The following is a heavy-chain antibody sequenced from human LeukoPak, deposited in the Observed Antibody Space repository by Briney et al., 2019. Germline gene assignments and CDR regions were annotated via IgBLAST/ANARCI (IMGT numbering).Heavy chain of an antibody. J-gene: IGHJ4*02. D-gene: IGHD3-3*01. Sequence: PGGSLRLSCAASGFTFSSSSMNWVRQPPGKGLEWIGEINHSGSTNYNPSLKGRVTMSVDTSKNQFSLKLSSVTAADTAVYYCARESYDFWSGPHHDYWGQGTLVTVSS. CDR1: GFTFSSSS. CDR2: INHSGST. V-gene: IGHV4-34*01. CDR3: ARESYDFWSGPHHDY.